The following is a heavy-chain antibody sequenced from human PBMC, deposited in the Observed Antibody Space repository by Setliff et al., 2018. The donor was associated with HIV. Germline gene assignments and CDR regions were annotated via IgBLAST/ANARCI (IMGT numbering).Heavy chain of an antibody. V-gene: IGHV1-69*10. CDR2: IILVQGIP. Sequence: SVKVSCKASGYTFTSYAMNWVRQAPGQGFEWLGGIILVQGIPNYAQKFQGRVTITADVSTSTAYMELSSLRSEDTAVYYCARDLLLRWLDYWGQGTLVTVSS. CDR3: ARDLLLRWLDY. D-gene: IGHD4-17*01. CDR1: GYTFTSYA. J-gene: IGHJ4*02.